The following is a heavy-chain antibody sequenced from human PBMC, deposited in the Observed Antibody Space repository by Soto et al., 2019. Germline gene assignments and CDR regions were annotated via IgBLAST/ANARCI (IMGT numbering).Heavy chain of an antibody. CDR1: GFTFSNYA. J-gene: IGHJ4*02. D-gene: IGHD5-12*01. Sequence: EVQLLESGGGLVQPGGSLRLSCAASGFTFSNYAMNWVRQAPGKGLEWVSAISGSGSTYYADSVKGRFTISRDNSKNTLYLKMNRLRAEDPAVYYCAKVPLRLDYFDYWGPGTLVTVSS. CDR3: AKVPLRLDYFDY. V-gene: IGHV3-23*01. CDR2: ISGSGST.